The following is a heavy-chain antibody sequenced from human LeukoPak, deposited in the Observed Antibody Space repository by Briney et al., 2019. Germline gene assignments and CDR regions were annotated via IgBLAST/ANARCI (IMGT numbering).Heavy chain of an antibody. J-gene: IGHJ3*02. D-gene: IGHD5-24*01. CDR2: TIPIFGTA. V-gene: IGHV1-69*13. Sequence: SVKVSCKASGGTFTSYAISWGRHAPGQGLEWMGGTIPIFGTANYSQKFQGRVTTTADESTSTAYMELNSLRCEHRAVYYCARDLGDGYNPGAAFDIWGQGTMVTVSS. CDR3: ARDLGDGYNPGAAFDI. CDR1: GGTFTSYA.